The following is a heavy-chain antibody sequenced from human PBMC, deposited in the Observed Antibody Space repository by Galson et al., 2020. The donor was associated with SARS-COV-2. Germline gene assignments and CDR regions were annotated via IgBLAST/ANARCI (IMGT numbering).Heavy chain of an antibody. Sequence: GGSLRLSCAASGFTFDDYAMHWVRQAPGKGLEWVSGISWNSGSIGYADSVKGRFTISRDDAKNSLYLQMNSLRAEDTALYYCAKDIFPYYYDSSGYYFQHWGQGTLVTVSS. CDR1: GFTFDDYA. CDR3: AKDIFPYYYDSSGYYFQH. CDR2: ISWNSGSI. J-gene: IGHJ1*01. D-gene: IGHD3-22*01. V-gene: IGHV3-9*01.